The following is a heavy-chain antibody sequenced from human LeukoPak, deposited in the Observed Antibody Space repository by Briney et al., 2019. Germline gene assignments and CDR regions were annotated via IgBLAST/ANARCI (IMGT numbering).Heavy chain of an antibody. V-gene: IGHV3-53*01. CDR1: GFTVSSNY. Sequence: PGGSLRLSCAASGFTVSSNYMSWVRQAPGKGLEWVSVIYSGGSTYYADSVKGRFTISRDNSKNTLYLQMNSLRAEDTAVYYCARATAMVRGGFFDYWGQGTLVTVSS. CDR3: ARATAMVRGGFFDY. D-gene: IGHD3-10*01. CDR2: IYSGGST. J-gene: IGHJ4*02.